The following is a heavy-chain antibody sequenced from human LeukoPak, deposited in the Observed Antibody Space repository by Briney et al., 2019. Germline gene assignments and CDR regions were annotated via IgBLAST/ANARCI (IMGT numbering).Heavy chain of an antibody. J-gene: IGHJ4*02. Sequence: SGTLSLTCAVSGGSLSSSNWWSWVRQPPGKGLEWIGEIYHSGSTNYNPSLKSRVTISVDKSKNQFSLKLSSVTAADTAVYYCARSGSGSSGLWSHNDYWGQGTLVSVSS. CDR1: GGSLSSSNW. CDR3: ARSGSGSSGLWSHNDY. V-gene: IGHV4-4*02. D-gene: IGHD3-10*01. CDR2: IYHSGST.